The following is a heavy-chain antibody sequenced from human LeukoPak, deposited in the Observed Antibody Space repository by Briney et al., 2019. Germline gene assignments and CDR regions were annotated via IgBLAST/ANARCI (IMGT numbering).Heavy chain of an antibody. Sequence: SETLSLTCTVSGGSISSYYWSWIRQPPGKGPEWIGYIYYSGSTYYNPSLKSQVTISVDRSKNQFSLKLSSVTAADTAVYYCARVHLGGYDFWSGWNWFDPWGQGTLVTVSS. CDR3: ARVHLGGYDFWSGWNWFDP. D-gene: IGHD3-3*01. J-gene: IGHJ5*02. CDR1: GGSISSYY. CDR2: IYYSGST. V-gene: IGHV4-59*12.